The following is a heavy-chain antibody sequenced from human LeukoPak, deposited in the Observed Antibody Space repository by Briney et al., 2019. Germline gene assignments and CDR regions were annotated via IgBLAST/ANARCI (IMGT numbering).Heavy chain of an antibody. CDR1: GFTFSGYS. D-gene: IGHD3-10*01. CDR3: ARGGITMVRGGSDAFDI. V-gene: IGHV3-21*01. Sequence: PGGSQRLSCAASGFTFSGYSMNWVRQAPGKGLEWVSSISSSSSYIYYADSVKGRFTISRDNAKNSLYLQMNSLRAEDTAVYYCARGGITMVRGGSDAFDIWGQGTMITVSS. CDR2: ISSSSSYI. J-gene: IGHJ3*02.